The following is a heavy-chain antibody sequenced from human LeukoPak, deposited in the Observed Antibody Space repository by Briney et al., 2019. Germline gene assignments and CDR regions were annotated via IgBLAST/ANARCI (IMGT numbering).Heavy chain of an antibody. V-gene: IGHV4-59*08. J-gene: IGHJ5*02. CDR2: MSYSGST. CDR3: ARRRAEGGSNGHYNWFDP. CDR1: GDSITSYY. Sequence: SETLSLTCTVSGDSITSYYWSRIRQPPGKGLEWIGSMSYSGSTNYNPALKSRVTMSVDTTKNQFSLRLNSVTTADTAVYYCARRRAEGGSNGHYNWFDPWGQGTLVTVSS. D-gene: IGHD6-13*01.